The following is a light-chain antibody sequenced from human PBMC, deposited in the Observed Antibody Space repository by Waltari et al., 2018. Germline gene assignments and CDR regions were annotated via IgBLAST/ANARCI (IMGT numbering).Light chain of an antibody. Sequence: SYVLTQPPSVSVAPGETASITCGENNIGGRSVHWYQQKPGQAPVLIVYDDSGRPSGIPERFSGSTSGNTATLTISSVEAGDEADYYCQVWDSASDHYVFGTGTKVTAL. V-gene: IGLV3-21*02. CDR2: DDS. CDR1: NIGGRS. J-gene: IGLJ1*01. CDR3: QVWDSASDHYV.